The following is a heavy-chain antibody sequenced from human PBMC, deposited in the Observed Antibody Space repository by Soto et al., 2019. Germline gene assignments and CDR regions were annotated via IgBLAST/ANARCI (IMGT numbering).Heavy chain of an antibody. CDR1: GYTFTDYL. CDR2: IYPCDSDT. J-gene: IGHJ4*02. D-gene: IGHD6-13*01. CDR3: VVQQKLPWVNF. V-gene: IGHV5-51*03. Sequence: GASLKISCHGSGYTFTDYLSGLVLQMPGKGLDWMWIIYPCDSDTIYSPSFQSQVTISADKSINTAYLQWSSLKASDTAMYYCVVQQKLPWVNFWGQGTLVTVSS.